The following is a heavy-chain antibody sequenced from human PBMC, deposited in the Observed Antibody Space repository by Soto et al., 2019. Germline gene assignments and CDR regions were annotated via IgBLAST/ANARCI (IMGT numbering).Heavy chain of an antibody. CDR1: GFTFTNYW. V-gene: IGHV3-74*01. J-gene: IGHJ4*02. CDR2: IDGVGTGT. Sequence: LRLSCAASGFTFTNYWMHWVRQVPGKGLVWVSRIDGVGTGTSYSDSVRGRFTISRDNAENTLYLQMNSLGAEDTAVYYCAKVFEYWGQGTLVTVYS. CDR3: AKVFEY.